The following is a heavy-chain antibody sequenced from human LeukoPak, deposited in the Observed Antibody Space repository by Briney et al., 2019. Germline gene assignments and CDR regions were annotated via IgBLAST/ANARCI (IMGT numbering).Heavy chain of an antibody. Sequence: ASVKVSCKSSGYTFTNYDINWVRQATGQGLEWMGWMNPNSGDTGYAQKFQGRVTMTRDTSKSTAYMELSSLRSEDTAVYYCARGLREYSDDDFPIPGYWGQGTLVTVSS. CDR1: GYTFTNYD. CDR3: ARGLREYSDDDFPIPGY. J-gene: IGHJ4*02. CDR2: MNPNSGDT. D-gene: IGHD5-12*01. V-gene: IGHV1-8*01.